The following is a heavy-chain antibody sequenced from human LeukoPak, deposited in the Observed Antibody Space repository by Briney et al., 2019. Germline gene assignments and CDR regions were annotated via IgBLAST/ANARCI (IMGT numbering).Heavy chain of an antibody. J-gene: IGHJ4*02. CDR3: ARVPILGYCSSTTCYPDY. D-gene: IGHD2-2*01. CDR2: INAGNGNT. Sequence: ASVKVSCKASGYTFTSYAMHWVRQAPGQRLEWMGWINAGNGNTKYSQEFQGRVTITRDTSASTAYMELSSLRSEDMAVYYCARVPILGYCSSTTCYPDYWGQGTLVTVSS. V-gene: IGHV1-3*03. CDR1: GYTFTSYA.